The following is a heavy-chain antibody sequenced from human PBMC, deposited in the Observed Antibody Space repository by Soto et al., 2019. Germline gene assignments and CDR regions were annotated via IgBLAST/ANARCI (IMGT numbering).Heavy chain of an antibody. CDR1: GLTVGNNY. Sequence: EVQLVESGGALIHPGGSRKLSFAASGLTVGNNYMSWVRQPQGKGLEWVSLIYSTGTTKYADSVKGRFTVSRDNAKNTLYLQMNSLRAEDTAVYYCAKDGRGSGSHYNSFGYWGQGTLVTVSS. J-gene: IGHJ4*02. D-gene: IGHD3-10*01. CDR3: AKDGRGSGSHYNSFGY. CDR2: IYSTGTT. V-gene: IGHV3-53*01.